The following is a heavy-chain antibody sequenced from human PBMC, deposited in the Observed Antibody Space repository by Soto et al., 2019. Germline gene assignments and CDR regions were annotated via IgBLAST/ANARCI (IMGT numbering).Heavy chain of an antibody. D-gene: IGHD6-19*01. CDR3: ARDRRYSSGLVDY. Sequence: PSETLSLTCTVSGGSISSGGYYWSWIRQHPGKGLEWIGYIYYSGSTYYNPSLKSRVTISVDTSKNQFSLKLSSVTAADTAVYYCARDRRYSSGLVDYWGQGTLVTVSS. CDR1: GGSISSGGYY. V-gene: IGHV4-31*03. CDR2: IYYSGST. J-gene: IGHJ4*02.